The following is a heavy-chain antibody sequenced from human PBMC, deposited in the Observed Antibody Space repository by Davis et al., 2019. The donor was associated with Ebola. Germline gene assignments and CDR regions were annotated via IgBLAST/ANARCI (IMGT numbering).Heavy chain of an antibody. J-gene: IGHJ6*02. Sequence: PSETLSLTCAISGDSVSASTAWHWIRQSPSRGLEWLGRTYFNSRWYYDYAVSMKSRITVNPDTSKNQFSLQLSSVTPEDTALYYCARGWLRGGMDVWGEGTTVTV. D-gene: IGHD5-18*01. CDR3: ARGWLRGGMDV. CDR2: TYFNSRWYY. V-gene: IGHV6-1*01. CDR1: GDSVSASTA.